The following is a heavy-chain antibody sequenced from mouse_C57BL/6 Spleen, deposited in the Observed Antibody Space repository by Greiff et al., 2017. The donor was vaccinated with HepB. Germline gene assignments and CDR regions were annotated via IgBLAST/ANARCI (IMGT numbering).Heavy chain of an antibody. V-gene: IGHV1-59*01. J-gene: IGHJ2*01. Sequence: VQLQQPGAELVRPGTSVKLSCKASGYTFTSYWMHWVKQRPGQGLEWIGVIDPSDSYTNYNQKFKGKATLTVDTSSSTAYMQLSSLTSEDSAVYYCARRGGSSGSFDYWGQGTTLTVSS. CDR2: IDPSDSYT. CDR3: ARRGGSSGSFDY. D-gene: IGHD3-2*02. CDR1: GYTFTSYW.